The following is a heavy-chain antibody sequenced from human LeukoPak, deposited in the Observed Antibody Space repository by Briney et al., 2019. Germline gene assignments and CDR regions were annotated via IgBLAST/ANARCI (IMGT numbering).Heavy chain of an antibody. CDR3: AKDRSIGTYYTFDH. J-gene: IGHJ4*02. CDR1: GFTFSGYA. V-gene: IGHV3-23*01. D-gene: IGHD1-26*01. CDR2: ISGSGVMT. Sequence: GSLRLSCAASGFTFSGYAMTWVRQAPGKGLEWVATISGSGVMTYYADSVKGRFTVSGDTSKNTIYLQMHSLTAADTAVYYCAKDRSIGTYYTFDHWGQGTLVTVSS.